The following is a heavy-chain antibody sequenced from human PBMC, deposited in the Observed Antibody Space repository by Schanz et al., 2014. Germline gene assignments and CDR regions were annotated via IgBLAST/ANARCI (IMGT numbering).Heavy chain of an antibody. Sequence: EGQLLESGGGFVQPGGSLGLSCAASGFTFSTYAMSWVRQAPGKGLEWVSAISGSGGSTYYADSVKGRFTISRDNSKNTLYLQMNSLRAEDTAVYYCAKDPSHGDYDYYFDYWGQGTLVTVSS. J-gene: IGHJ4*02. D-gene: IGHD3-22*01. CDR2: ISGSGGST. CDR1: GFTFSTYA. CDR3: AKDPSHGDYDYYFDY. V-gene: IGHV3-23*01.